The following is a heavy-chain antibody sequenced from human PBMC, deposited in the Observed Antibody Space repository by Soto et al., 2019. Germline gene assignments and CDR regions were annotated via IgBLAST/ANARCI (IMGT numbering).Heavy chain of an antibody. D-gene: IGHD2-8*01. CDR2: TYYRSKWYN. Sequence: PSQTLSLTCAISGDSVSSNSAAWNWIRQSPSRGLEWLGRTYYRSKWYNDYAVSVKSRITINPDTSKNQFSLQLNSVTPEDTAVYYCAREGVENIVLMVYTYYFDYWGQGTLVTVSS. CDR1: GDSVSSNSAA. CDR3: AREGVENIVLMVYTYYFDY. J-gene: IGHJ4*02. V-gene: IGHV6-1*01.